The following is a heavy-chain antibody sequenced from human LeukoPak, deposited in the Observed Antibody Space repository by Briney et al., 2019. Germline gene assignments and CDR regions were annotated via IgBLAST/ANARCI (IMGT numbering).Heavy chain of an antibody. Sequence: GGSLRLSCAASGFTFSVYAMTWVRQAPGKGLEWVSTISGSGGNSDYADSVKGRFSISRDNSKNTLYLQMDNLSAEDTAIYYCAKTRGSTTSSLDAWGQGTLVTVSS. CDR3: AKTRGSTTSSLDA. CDR2: ISGSGGNS. J-gene: IGHJ5*02. D-gene: IGHD1-14*01. CDR1: GFTFSVYA. V-gene: IGHV3-23*01.